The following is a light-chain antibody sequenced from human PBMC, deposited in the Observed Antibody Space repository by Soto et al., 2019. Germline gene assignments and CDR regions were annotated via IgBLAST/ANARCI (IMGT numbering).Light chain of an antibody. CDR2: RAS. CDR1: QSISTY. V-gene: IGKV1-39*01. CDR3: QHSYSSPPWT. Sequence: DIQMPQSPSSLSASVGDRVTISCRASQSISTYLNWYQQKPGTAPRLLIYRASTVKTGVPPRFSGSGSGTDFTLTISSLRPDDIATYFCQHSYSSPPWTFGPGTKVDI. J-gene: IGKJ1*01.